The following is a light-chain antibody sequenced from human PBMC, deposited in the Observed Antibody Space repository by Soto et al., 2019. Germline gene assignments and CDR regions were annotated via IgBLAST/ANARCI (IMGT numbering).Light chain of an antibody. V-gene: IGKV3D-20*02. CDR1: QSVRSSN. CDR2: DAS. J-gene: IGKJ1*01. Sequence: EIVLTQSPGTLSLSPGERATLYCRASQSVRSSNLAWYQQKPGQAPRLLIHDASSRATGIPARFSGSGSGTDFTLTISSLEPEDFAVYFCQQCSNRWTFGQGTKVDIK. CDR3: QQCSNRWT.